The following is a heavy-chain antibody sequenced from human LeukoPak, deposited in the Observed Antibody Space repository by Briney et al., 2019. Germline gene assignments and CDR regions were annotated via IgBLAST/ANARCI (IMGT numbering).Heavy chain of an antibody. V-gene: IGHV4-59*08. Sequence: SETLSLTCTVAGGSINSYYWSWIRQPPGKGVEWFGYTYYSGSTRYNPSLTSRVTISVDTSKNQFSLKLTSVTAADTAVYYCARGSGNYWQVSFDYWGQGTLVTVSS. CDR2: TYYSGST. CDR1: GGSINSYY. CDR3: ARGSGNYWQVSFDY. J-gene: IGHJ4*02. D-gene: IGHD1-26*01.